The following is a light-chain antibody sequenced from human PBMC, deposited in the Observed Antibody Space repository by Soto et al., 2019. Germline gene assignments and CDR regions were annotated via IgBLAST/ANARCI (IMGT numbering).Light chain of an antibody. CDR3: QQSYSTPPYT. CDR2: ATS. V-gene: IGKV1-39*01. J-gene: IGKJ2*01. Sequence: DIQMTQSPSSLSASVGDRVTITSRASQSISNYLNWYQQKPGQAPKLLIYATSNLQRGVPSRFSGSGSGTDFTLTISSLQPEDFATYYCQQSYSTPPYTFGQGTNLEIK. CDR1: QSISNY.